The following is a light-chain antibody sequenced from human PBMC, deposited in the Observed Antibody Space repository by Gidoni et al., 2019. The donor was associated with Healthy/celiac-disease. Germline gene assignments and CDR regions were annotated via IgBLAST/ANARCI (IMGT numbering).Light chain of an antibody. CDR3: QQYGSSPLT. CDR1: QSVSSSY. J-gene: IGKJ2*01. CDR2: GAS. Sequence: DIVLTQSPGTLSLSPGERATLSCRSSQSVSSSYLAWYQPKPGQPPRLRIYGASSRATGIPDRFSGSGSGTDFTRTISRLEPEDFAVYYCQQYGSSPLTFXQXTKLEIK. V-gene: IGKV3-20*01.